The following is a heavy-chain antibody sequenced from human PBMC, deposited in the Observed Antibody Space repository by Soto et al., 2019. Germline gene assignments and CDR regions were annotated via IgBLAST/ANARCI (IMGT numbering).Heavy chain of an antibody. CDR3: AHRVLRTVFGLVTTTAIYFDF. D-gene: IGHD3-3*01. CDR1: GFSLTTSGVG. Sequence: QITLNESGPTVVRPTETLTLTCRFSGFSLTTSGVGVGWIRQSPGKAPEWLALLYWDDDKRYSASLKSRITITKDTSKNQLVLTVSDLDPTDTATYYCAHRVLRTVFGLVTTTAIYFDFWGQGTPVAVSS. V-gene: IGHV2-5*02. J-gene: IGHJ4*02. CDR2: LYWDDDK.